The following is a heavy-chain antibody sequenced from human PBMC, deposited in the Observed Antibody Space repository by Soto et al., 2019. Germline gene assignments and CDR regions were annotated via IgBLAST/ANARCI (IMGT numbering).Heavy chain of an antibody. J-gene: IGHJ6*02. CDR1: GFTFGSYS. CDR2: ISSSSGTI. CDR3: AREDPWSANADDMDV. D-gene: IGHD3-3*01. Sequence: PGGSLRLSCVASGFTFGSYSLNWVRQAPGKGLEWVSYISSSSGTIYYADSVKGRFTISRDNAENSLYLQMNSLRDDDTAVYYCAREDPWSANADDMDVWGQGTTVSVSS. V-gene: IGHV3-48*02.